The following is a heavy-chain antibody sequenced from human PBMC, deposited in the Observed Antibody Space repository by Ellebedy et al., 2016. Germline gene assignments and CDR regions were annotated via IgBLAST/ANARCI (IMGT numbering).Heavy chain of an antibody. D-gene: IGHD6-19*01. J-gene: IGHJ3*01. CDR2: VFHTGTT. CDR1: GGSVSSDY. Sequence: SQTLSLTCDVSGGSVSSDYWNWIRRPPGKGLEWIGYVFHTGTTNYNPSLKSRVTMSVDTSKSQFSLRLTSVTAADTAVYYCAKWNGGWYAFEVWGQGTMVTVSS. V-gene: IGHV4-59*02. CDR3: AKWNGGWYAFEV.